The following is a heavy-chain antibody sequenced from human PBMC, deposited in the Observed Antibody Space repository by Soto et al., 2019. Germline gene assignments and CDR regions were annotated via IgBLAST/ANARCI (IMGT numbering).Heavy chain of an antibody. CDR1: GGSISSYY. Sequence: LSLTCTVSGGSISSYYWSWIRQPPGKGLEWIGYIYYSGSTNYNPSLKSRVTISVDTSKNQFSLKLSSVTAADTAVYYCAREDYDFWSGERGNWFDPWGQGTLVTVSS. D-gene: IGHD3-3*01. J-gene: IGHJ5*02. CDR2: IYYSGST. CDR3: AREDYDFWSGERGNWFDP. V-gene: IGHV4-59*01.